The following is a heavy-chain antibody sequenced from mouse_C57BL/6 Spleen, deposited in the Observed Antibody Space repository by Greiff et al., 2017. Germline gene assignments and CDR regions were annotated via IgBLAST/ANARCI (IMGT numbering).Heavy chain of an antibody. J-gene: IGHJ3*01. V-gene: IGHV7-3*01. D-gene: IGHD4-1*01. CDR2: IRNKANGYTT. CDR3: ARSDWDAWFAY. Sequence: EVQRVESGGGLVQPGGSLSLSCAASGFTFTDYYMSWVRQPPGKALAWLGFIRNKANGYTTEYSASVKGRFTISRDNSQSILYLQMKALRADDSATYYCARSDWDAWFAYWGQGTLVTVSA. CDR1: GFTFTDYY.